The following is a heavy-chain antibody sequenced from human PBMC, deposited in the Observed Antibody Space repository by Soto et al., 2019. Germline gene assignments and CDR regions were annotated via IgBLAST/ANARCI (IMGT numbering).Heavy chain of an antibody. Sequence: ASVKVSCKASGYTFTSYGISWVRQAPGQGLEWMGWISAYNGNTNYAQKLQGRVTMTTDTSTSTAYMELRSLRSDDTAVYYCARQSLGSGTSINFDYWGQGTLVTVSS. V-gene: IGHV1-18*01. CDR2: ISAYNGNT. J-gene: IGHJ4*02. CDR3: ARQSLGSGTSINFDY. CDR1: GYTFTSYG. D-gene: IGHD2-2*01.